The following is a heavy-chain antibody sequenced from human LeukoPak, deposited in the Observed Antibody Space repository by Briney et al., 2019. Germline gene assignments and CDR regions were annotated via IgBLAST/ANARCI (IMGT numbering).Heavy chain of an antibody. V-gene: IGHV3-7*05. CDR1: GFTFSDFW. CDR2: IKEDGTEK. J-gene: IGHJ3*02. D-gene: IGHD1-26*01. CDR3: ARDPSGNDAFDI. Sequence: GGSLRLSCAASGFTFSDFWMSWVRQAPGKGLEWVANIKEDGTEKYYVDSVRGRLTISRDNAKNSLFLQMNSLRPEDTAVYYCARDPSGNDAFDIWGQGTNVTVSS.